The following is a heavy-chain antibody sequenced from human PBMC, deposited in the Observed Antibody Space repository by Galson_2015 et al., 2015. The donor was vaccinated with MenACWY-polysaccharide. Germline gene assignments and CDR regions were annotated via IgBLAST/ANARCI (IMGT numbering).Heavy chain of an antibody. V-gene: IGHV1-8*01. CDR3: ARWTARGNPDGYLDY. Sequence: SVKVSCKASGYNFNSYDINWVRQATGQGLEWMGWMNPNSGNTGYAQKLQGRVTMTRDTSINTAYMELSSLTSEDTAVYYCARWTARGNPDGYLDYRSHGTQVTVSS. D-gene: IGHD3/OR15-3a*01. CDR2: MNPNSGNT. J-gene: IGHJ4*01. CDR1: GYNFNSYD.